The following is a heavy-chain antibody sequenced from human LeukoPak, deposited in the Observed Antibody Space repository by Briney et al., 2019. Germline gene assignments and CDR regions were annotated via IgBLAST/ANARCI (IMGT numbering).Heavy chain of an antibody. Sequence: GASLKISCKGSGYSFTSYWIGWVRQMPGKGLEWMGIIYPGDSDTRYSPSFQGQVTISADKSISTAYLQWSSLKASDTAMYYCAGTYYYDSSGFTRGAFDIWGQGTMVTVSS. CDR3: AGTYYYDSSGFTRGAFDI. CDR2: IYPGDSDT. J-gene: IGHJ3*02. V-gene: IGHV5-51*01. CDR1: GYSFTSYW. D-gene: IGHD3-22*01.